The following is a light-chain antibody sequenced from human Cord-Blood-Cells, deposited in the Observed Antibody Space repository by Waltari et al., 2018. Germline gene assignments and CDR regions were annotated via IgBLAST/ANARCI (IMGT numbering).Light chain of an antibody. J-gene: IGLJ2*01. V-gene: IGLV2-11*01. CDR1: SSDVGGYNY. CDR3: CSYAGSYTLEV. CDR2: DVS. Sequence: QSALTQPRSVSGSPGQSVTISCTGTSSDVGGYNYVSWYQQHPGKAPKLMIYDVSKRPSGVPDRCSGSKAGNTASLTISGLQAEDEADYYCCSYAGSYTLEVFGGGTKLTVL.